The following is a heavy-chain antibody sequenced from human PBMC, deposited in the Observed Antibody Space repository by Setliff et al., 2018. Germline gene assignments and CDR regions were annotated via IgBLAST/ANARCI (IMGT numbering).Heavy chain of an antibody. Sequence: GGSLRLSCAASGFTFSSYSMNWVRQAPGKGLEWVSSISSSSSYIYYADSVNGRFTIYRDNAKNSLYLQMNSLRAEDTAVYYCARDRPGAIFGVVTPFDYWGQGTLVTVSS. J-gene: IGHJ4*02. CDR1: GFTFSSYS. V-gene: IGHV3-21*01. CDR2: ISSSSSYI. CDR3: ARDRPGAIFGVVTPFDY. D-gene: IGHD3-3*01.